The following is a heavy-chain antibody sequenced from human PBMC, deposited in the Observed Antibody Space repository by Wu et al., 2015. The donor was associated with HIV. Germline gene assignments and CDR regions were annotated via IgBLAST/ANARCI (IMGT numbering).Heavy chain of an antibody. CDR1: GGTFSSYY. CDR2: INPNSGGT. Sequence: QVQLVQSGAEVKKPGSSVKVSCKASGGTFSSYYMHWVRQAPGQGLEWMGWINPNSGGTNYAQKFQGRVTMTRDTSISTAYMELSRLRSDDTAVYYCARVGYGDVVVDYWGQGTLVTVSS. V-gene: IGHV1-2*02. D-gene: IGHD4-17*01. J-gene: IGHJ4*02. CDR3: ARVGYGDVVVDY.